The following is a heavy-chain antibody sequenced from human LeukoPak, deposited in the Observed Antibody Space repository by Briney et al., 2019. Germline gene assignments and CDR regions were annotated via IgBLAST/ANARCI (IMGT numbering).Heavy chain of an antibody. Sequence: GGSLRLSCAASGFTFDDYAMHWVRQAPGKGLEWVSGISWNSGSIGYADSVKGRFTISRDNAKNSLYLQMNSLRAEDTALYYCAKDYYDSSGYYLDYWGRGTLVTVSS. V-gene: IGHV3-9*01. CDR1: GFTFDDYA. CDR2: ISWNSGSI. CDR3: AKDYYDSSGYYLDY. D-gene: IGHD3-22*01. J-gene: IGHJ4*02.